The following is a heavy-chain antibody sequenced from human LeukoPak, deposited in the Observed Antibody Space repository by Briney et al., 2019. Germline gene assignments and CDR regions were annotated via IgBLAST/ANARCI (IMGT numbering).Heavy chain of an antibody. CDR2: IYYSGST. CDR3: ARALTGSYFDY. D-gene: IGHD3-9*01. V-gene: IGHV4-30-4*08. CDR1: GGSISSYY. Sequence: SETLSLTCTVSGGSISSYYWSWIRQPPGKGLEWIGYIYYSGSTYYNPSPKSRVTISVDTSKNQFSLKLSSVTAADTAVYYCARALTGSYFDYWGQGTLVTVSS. J-gene: IGHJ4*02.